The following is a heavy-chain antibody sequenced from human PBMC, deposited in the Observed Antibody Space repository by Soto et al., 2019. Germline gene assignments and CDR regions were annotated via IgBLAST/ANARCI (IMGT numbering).Heavy chain of an antibody. Sequence: PWGSLRLSCAASGFTFLSFTINLFRHSPFKGLEWVSTISSNSAYIYYTDALRGRFTISRDNAKNSLHLQMNSLRAEDTAVYYCTRDASRDSSARGWFDPWGPGTLVTVSS. CDR2: ISSNSAYI. CDR1: GFTFLSFT. D-gene: IGHD6-13*01. CDR3: TRDASRDSSARGWFDP. J-gene: IGHJ5*02. V-gene: IGHV3-21*01.